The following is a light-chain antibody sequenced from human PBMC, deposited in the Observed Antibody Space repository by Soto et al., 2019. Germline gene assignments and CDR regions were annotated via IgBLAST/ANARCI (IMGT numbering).Light chain of an antibody. CDR2: AAS. CDR1: QTISSH. CDR3: QQSYTTPIT. V-gene: IGKV1-39*01. Sequence: DSQMPKSQSSLSASVPLRSIITPIARQTISSHLNCYQQKPGIAPNRLVYAASSLQSGVPSRFTGSGSGTDFTLTISSLQPEDFATYFCQQSYTTPITFGQGTRLEIK. J-gene: IGKJ5*01.